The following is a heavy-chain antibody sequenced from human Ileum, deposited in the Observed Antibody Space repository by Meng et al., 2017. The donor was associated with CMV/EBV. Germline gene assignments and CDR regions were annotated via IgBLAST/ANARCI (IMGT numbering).Heavy chain of an antibody. Sequence: SETLSLTCTVSGGSISSYYWSWIRQPPGKGLEWLGYIYYTGSTNYNPSLKSRVTISVDTSKKQFSLKLNSVTPADTAVYYCATGEYYYNGMDVWGQGTTVTVSS. CDR1: GGSISSYY. CDR3: ATGEYYYNGMDV. J-gene: IGHJ6*02. D-gene: IGHD3-10*01. V-gene: IGHV4-59*01. CDR2: IYYTGST.